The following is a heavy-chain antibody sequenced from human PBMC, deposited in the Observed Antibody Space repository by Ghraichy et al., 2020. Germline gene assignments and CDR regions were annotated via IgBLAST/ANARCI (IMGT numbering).Heavy chain of an antibody. CDR1: GFTVSNNY. J-gene: IGHJ5*02. CDR2: IYSCGST. V-gene: IGHV3-66*01. D-gene: IGHD3-22*01. Sequence: GGSLRLSCAASGFTVSNNYMRWVRQAPGKGLEWVSVIYSCGSTSYADSVKGRFTISRDNSKNTLYLQMNSLRAEDTAVYYCARDYYGAWGQGTLVTVSS. CDR3: ARDYYGA.